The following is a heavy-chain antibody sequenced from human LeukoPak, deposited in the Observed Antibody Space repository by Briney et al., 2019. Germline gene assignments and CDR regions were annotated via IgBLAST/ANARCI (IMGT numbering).Heavy chain of an antibody. Sequence: SETLSLTCTVSGGSISSYYWSWIRQPPGKGLEWIGYIYYSGGTNYNPSLKSRVTISVDTSKNQFSLKLSSVTAADTAVYYCARLRRREYYFDYWGQGTLVTVSS. J-gene: IGHJ4*02. CDR1: GGSISSYY. V-gene: IGHV4-59*01. CDR2: IYYSGGT. CDR3: ARLRRREYYFDY. D-gene: IGHD3-10*01.